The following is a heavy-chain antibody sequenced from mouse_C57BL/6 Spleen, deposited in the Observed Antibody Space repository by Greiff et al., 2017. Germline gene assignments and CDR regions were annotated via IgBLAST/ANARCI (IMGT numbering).Heavy chain of an antibody. Sequence: EVQLQQSGPELVKPGASVKISCKASGYSFTDYNMNWVKQSNGKSLEWIGVINPNYGTTSYNQKFKGKATVTVDQSSSTAYMQLNSLTSEDSAVYYCAREDYGSSYGYFDVWGTGTTVTVSS. CDR1: GYSFTDYN. V-gene: IGHV1-39*01. CDR2: INPNYGTT. D-gene: IGHD1-1*01. CDR3: AREDYGSSYGYFDV. J-gene: IGHJ1*03.